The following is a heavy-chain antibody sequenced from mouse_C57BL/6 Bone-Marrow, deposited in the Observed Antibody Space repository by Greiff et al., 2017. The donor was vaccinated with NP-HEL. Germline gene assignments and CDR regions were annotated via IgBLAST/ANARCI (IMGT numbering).Heavy chain of an antibody. CDR3: ARGDYGSRRFAY. D-gene: IGHD1-1*01. CDR2: ISYSGST. Sequence: EVKLMESGPGMVKPSQSLSLTCTVTGYSITSGYDWHWIRHFPGNKLEWMGYISYSGSTNYNPSLKSRISITHDTSKNHFFLKLNSVTTEDTATYYCARGDYGSRRFAYWGQGTLVTVSA. V-gene: IGHV3-1*01. CDR1: GYSITSGYD. J-gene: IGHJ3*01.